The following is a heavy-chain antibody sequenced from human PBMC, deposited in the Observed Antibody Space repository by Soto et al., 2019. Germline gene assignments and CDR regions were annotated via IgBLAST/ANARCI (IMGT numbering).Heavy chain of an antibody. CDR2: IIPIFGTA. CDR3: ARDPGVDY. V-gene: IGHV1-69*05. D-gene: IGHD3-10*01. CDR1: GGTFSSYA. J-gene: IGHJ4*02. Sequence: SVKVSCKASGGTFSSYAISWVRQAPGQGLEWMGGIIPIFGTANYAQKLQGRVTMTTDTSTSTAYMELRSLRSDDTAVYYCARDPGVDYWGQGTLVTVSS.